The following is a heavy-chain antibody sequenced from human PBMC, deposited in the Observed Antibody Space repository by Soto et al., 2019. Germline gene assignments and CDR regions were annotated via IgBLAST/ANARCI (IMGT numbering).Heavy chain of an antibody. V-gene: IGHV4-34*02. J-gene: IGHJ5*02. CDR1: GGSFSDYY. Sequence: QVQLQQWGAGLLRPSETLSLTCAVYGGSFSDYYWSWLRQPPGKGLGWNGEHNHSGSTEYDPSLKSRVTVSVDTSKKQFSLKLNSVSAADTAIYYCASTPVCNTTSCYGGFFAPWGQGTRVTVSS. CDR2: HNHSGST. D-gene: IGHD2-2*01. CDR3: ASTPVCNTTSCYGGFFAP.